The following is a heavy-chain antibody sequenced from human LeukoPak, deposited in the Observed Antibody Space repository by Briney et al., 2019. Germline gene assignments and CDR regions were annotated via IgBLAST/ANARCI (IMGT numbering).Heavy chain of an antibody. D-gene: IGHD3-10*01. CDR1: GYTFTSYG. CDR3: ARFTYYYGSGSYYGAKRLKELPDY. J-gene: IGHJ4*02. V-gene: IGHV1-18*01. Sequence: ASVKVSCKASGYTFTSYGISWVRQAPGQGLEWMGWISAYNGNTNYAQKLRGRVTMTTDTSTSTAYMELRSLRSDDTAVYYCARFTYYYGSGSYYGAKRLKELPDYWGQGTLVTVSS. CDR2: ISAYNGNT.